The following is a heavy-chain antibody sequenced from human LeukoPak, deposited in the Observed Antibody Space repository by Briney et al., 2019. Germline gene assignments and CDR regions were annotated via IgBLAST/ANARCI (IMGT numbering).Heavy chain of an antibody. CDR1: GYTFTSYG. CDR3: ARSCRARYYDSSGYYVPFDY. Sequence: GASVKVSCKASGYTFTSYGISWVRQAPGQGLEWMGWISAYNGNTDYAQKLRGRVTMTTDTSTSTAYMELRSLRSDDTAVYYCARSCRARYYDSSGYYVPFDYWGQGTLVTVSS. CDR2: ISAYNGNT. J-gene: IGHJ4*02. V-gene: IGHV1-18*01. D-gene: IGHD3-22*01.